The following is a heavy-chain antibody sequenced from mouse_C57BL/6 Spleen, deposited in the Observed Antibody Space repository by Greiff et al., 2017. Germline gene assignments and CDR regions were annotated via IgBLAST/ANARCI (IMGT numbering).Heavy chain of an antibody. D-gene: IGHD2-4*01. CDR1: GYTFTSYW. J-gene: IGHJ2*01. CDR2: IHPNSGST. CDR3: ARYYDYDVRYFDY. V-gene: IGHV1-64*01. Sequence: VQLQQPGAELVKPGASVKLSCTASGYTFTSYWMHWVKQRPGQGLEWIGMIHPNSGSTNYNEKFKSKATLTVDNSSSTAYMQLSSLTSEDSAVYDSARYYDYDVRYFDYWGQGTTLTVSS.